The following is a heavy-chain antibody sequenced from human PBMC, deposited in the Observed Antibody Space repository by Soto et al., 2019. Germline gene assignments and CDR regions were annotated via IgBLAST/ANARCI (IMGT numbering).Heavy chain of an antibody. CDR2: IIPALGLA. Sequence: QVQLVQSGAELRKPGSSVKVSCRASGVTVSEHIVNWVRQAPGQRLEWMGRIIPALGLADYSQKFQGRLTITADKSTGTDYMELTSLRLDDAAVYYCVRGLLGRTSSRRFASWGQGTLVSVSS. D-gene: IGHD6-13*01. V-gene: IGHV1-69*02. CDR3: VRGLLGRTSSRRFAS. J-gene: IGHJ4*02. CDR1: GVTVSEHI.